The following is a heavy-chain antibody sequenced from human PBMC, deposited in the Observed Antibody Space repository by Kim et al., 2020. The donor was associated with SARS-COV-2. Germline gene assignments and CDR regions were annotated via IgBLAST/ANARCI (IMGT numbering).Heavy chain of an antibody. J-gene: IGHJ4*02. D-gene: IGHD3-10*01. CDR3: ARLEAGVTTFDY. CDR2: IRSQANSYAT. V-gene: IGHV3-73*01. CDR1: GFSFSVSD. Sequence: GGSLRLSCAASGFSFSVSDMHWVRQASGKGLEWVGYIRSQANSYATEYAASVKGRFTISRDDSQKTAFLQMNSLKIDDTAMYYCARLEAGVTTFDYWGQGTLVTVSS.